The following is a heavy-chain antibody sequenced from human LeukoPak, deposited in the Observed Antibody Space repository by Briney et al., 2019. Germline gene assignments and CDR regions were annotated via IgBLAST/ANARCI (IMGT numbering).Heavy chain of an antibody. CDR2: IYTRGST. Sequence: SETLSLTCTVSGGSINNYYWSWIRQPAGKGLERIGRIYTRGSTNYNPSLKSRVTMSVDTSKNQFSLKLSSVTAADAAVYYCARGRYCSADICSGGDAFDIWGQGTMVSVSS. J-gene: IGHJ3*02. CDR3: ARGRYCSADICSGGDAFDI. CDR1: GGSINNYY. D-gene: IGHD2-15*01. V-gene: IGHV4-4*07.